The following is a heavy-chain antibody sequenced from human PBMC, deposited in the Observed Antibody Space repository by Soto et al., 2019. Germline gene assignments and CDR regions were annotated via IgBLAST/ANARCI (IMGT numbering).Heavy chain of an antibody. D-gene: IGHD2-15*01. CDR3: ARVGCSGGSCLTKGGYNWFGP. J-gene: IGHJ5*02. V-gene: IGHV4-59*01. CDR1: GGSISSYY. Sequence: PSETLSLTCTVSGGSISSYYWSWIRQPPGKGLEWIGYIYYSGSTNYNPSLKSRVTISVDTSKNQFSLKLSSVTAADTAVYYCARVGCSGGSCLTKGGYNWFGPWGQGTLVTVSS. CDR2: IYYSGST.